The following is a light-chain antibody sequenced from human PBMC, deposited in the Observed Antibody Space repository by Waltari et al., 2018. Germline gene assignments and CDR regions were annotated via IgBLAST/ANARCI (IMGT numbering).Light chain of an antibody. CDR2: DAS. V-gene: IGKV1-33*01. CDR3: QQCDNLPFT. Sequence: DIQMTQSPSSLSASVGDRVTITCQASQNLTNDLNWYQQKPGKAPNLLIYDASNSKTGAPSRFSGRGSGTDFPFTISSLQPEDIATYYCQQCDNLPFTFGPGTKVDIK. J-gene: IGKJ3*01. CDR1: QNLTND.